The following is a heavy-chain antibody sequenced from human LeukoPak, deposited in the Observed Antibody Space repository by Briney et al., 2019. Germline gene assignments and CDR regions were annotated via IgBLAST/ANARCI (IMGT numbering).Heavy chain of an antibody. Sequence: GGSLRLSCAASGFTFSSYWMSWVRQAPGKGLEWVADIRQDGNEKYYVDSVKGRFIISRDNAKNSLYLQINSLRAEDTAVYFCATSKLEWLFNFYYWGQGTLVTVSS. J-gene: IGHJ4*02. CDR1: GFTFSSYW. CDR3: ATSKLEWLFNFYY. CDR2: IRQDGNEK. D-gene: IGHD3-3*01. V-gene: IGHV3-7*03.